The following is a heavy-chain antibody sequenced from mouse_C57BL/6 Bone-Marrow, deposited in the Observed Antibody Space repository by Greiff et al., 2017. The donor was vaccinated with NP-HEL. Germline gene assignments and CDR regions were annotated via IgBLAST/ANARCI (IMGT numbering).Heavy chain of an antibody. V-gene: IGHV2-2*01. Sequence: VNVVESGPGLVQPSQSLSITCTVSGFSLTSYGVHWVRQSPGKGLEWLGVIWRGGSTDSNAAFISRLSISKDNSKSQVFFKMNSLQADDTAIYYGATSAYYSNYNYYFDYWGQGTTLTVSS. CDR1: GFSLTSYG. D-gene: IGHD2-5*01. CDR3: ATSAYYSNYNYYFDY. J-gene: IGHJ2*01. CDR2: IWRGGST.